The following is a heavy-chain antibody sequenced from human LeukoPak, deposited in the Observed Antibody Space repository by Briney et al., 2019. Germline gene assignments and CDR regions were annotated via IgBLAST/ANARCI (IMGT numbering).Heavy chain of an antibody. CDR1: GYTFTGYY. CDR3: ARTKNLYPGWFDP. D-gene: IGHD1-14*01. J-gene: IGHJ5*02. V-gene: IGHV1-2*02. CDR2: ITPHNGGT. Sequence: ASVKVSCKGSGYTFTGYYMHWVRQAPGQGLEWMGWITPHNGGTNYAQKFQGGVTMTRDTSISTAYMELSRLRSDDTAVYYCARTKNLYPGWFDPWGQGTLVTVSS.